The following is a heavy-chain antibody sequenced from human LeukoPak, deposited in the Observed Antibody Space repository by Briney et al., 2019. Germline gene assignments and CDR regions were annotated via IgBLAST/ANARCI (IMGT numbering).Heavy chain of an antibody. V-gene: IGHV4-4*07. CDR1: GTSINNYY. Sequence: SETLSLTCTVSGTSINNYYWSWFRQPAGKGLEWIGRIYFSGSTNYNPSLKSRITMSLDTSKNQFSLNLRFVTAADTVVYFCAREMAVAGPYTFDIWGQGTEVTVSS. D-gene: IGHD2-2*02. CDR2: IYFSGST. CDR3: AREMAVAGPYTFDI. J-gene: IGHJ3*02.